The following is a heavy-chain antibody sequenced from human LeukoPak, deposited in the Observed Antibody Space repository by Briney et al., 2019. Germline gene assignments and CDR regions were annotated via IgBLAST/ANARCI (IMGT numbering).Heavy chain of an antibody. V-gene: IGHV3-23*01. J-gene: IGHJ4*02. CDR1: GFTLSSYA. Sequence: GGSLRFSCAASGFTLSSYAMSWVRQGPGKGLEWVSAISVSGNTYHADSVKGRFTISRDSSKNTLYLQMNSLRAGDAAVYYCAKAPVTTCSGAYCYPFDYWSQGTLVTVSS. CDR2: ISVSGNT. CDR3: AKAPVTTCSGAYCYPFDY. D-gene: IGHD2-15*01.